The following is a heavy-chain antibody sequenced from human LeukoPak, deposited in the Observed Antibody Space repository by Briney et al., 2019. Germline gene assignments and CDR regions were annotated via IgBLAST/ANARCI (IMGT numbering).Heavy chain of an antibody. D-gene: IGHD6-13*01. Sequence: GGSLRLSCEASGFTFSGYARSWVRQAPGKGLEWVSAISDSGAETYYAASVKGRFTISRDNSKNTVCLQMKSLAVEDTAAYYCVKEISGIVAADYWGQGTLVTVSS. CDR3: VKEISGIVAADY. CDR1: GFTFSGYA. CDR2: ISDSGAET. J-gene: IGHJ4*02. V-gene: IGHV3-23*01.